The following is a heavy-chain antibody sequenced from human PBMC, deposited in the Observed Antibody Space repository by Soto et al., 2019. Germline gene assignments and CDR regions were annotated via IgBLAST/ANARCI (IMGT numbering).Heavy chain of an antibody. CDR3: ASLLTEGATFREDAFDL. CDR1: RYTFTSHG. J-gene: IGHJ3*01. D-gene: IGHD3-9*01. Sequence: QIQLMQSGGDVKTPGASLKVSCTTSRYTFTSHGIAWVRQAPGQGLEGIGWISTFNGKTDYAQKFQGRVTMTADTITSTVRVELRSLRSDDTGVYYWASLLTEGATFREDAFDLWGPGTKVSVSS. CDR2: ISTFNGKT. V-gene: IGHV1-18*01.